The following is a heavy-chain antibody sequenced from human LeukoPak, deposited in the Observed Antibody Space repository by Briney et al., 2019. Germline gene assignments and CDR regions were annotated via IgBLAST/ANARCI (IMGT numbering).Heavy chain of an antibody. V-gene: IGHV4-59*01. D-gene: IGHD6-19*01. J-gene: IGHJ4*02. Sequence: SETLSLTCTVSGGSISSYYWSWIRQPPGKGLEWIGYIYYSGSTNYNPSLKSRVTISVDTSKNQFSLKLSSVTAADTAVYYCARGVAGTRSFDYWGQGTLVTVSS. CDR3: ARGVAGTRSFDY. CDR1: GGSISSYY. CDR2: IYYSGST.